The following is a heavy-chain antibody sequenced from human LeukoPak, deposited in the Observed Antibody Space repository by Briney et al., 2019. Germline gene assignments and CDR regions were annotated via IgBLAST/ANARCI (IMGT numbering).Heavy chain of an antibody. CDR3: ARQWSSYEGRWLRYNWFDP. CDR2: IYTTGST. J-gene: IGHJ5*02. CDR1: DGSISTYY. Sequence: PSETLSLTCTVSDGSISTYYWSWIRQPAGKGLEWIGRIYTTGSTNYNPSLKSRVTISVDTSKNQFSLKLSSVTAADTAVYYCARQWSSYEGRWLRYNWFDPWGQGTLVTVSS. V-gene: IGHV4-4*07. D-gene: IGHD5-24*01.